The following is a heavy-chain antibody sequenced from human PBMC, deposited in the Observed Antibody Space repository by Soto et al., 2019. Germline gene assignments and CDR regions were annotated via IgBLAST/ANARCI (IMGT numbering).Heavy chain of an antibody. CDR2: INPGVGST. J-gene: IGHJ4*02. CDR3: ARPWCGGHCYFDY. V-gene: IGHV1-46*01. Sequence: ASVKVSCKASGYTFTNFYIHWVRQAPGQGLEWMGRINPGVGSTTYAQRFQDRVTVTRDTSTSTVYMELSSLRSEDRAMYYCARPWCGGHCYFDYWGPGTLVTVS. D-gene: IGHD2-21*02. CDR1: GYTFTNFY.